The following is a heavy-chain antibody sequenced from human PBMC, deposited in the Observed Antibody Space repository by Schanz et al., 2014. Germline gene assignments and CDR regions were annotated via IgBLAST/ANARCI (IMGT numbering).Heavy chain of an antibody. CDR1: GFTLSSYA. CDR3: ARGTDWNLHY. V-gene: IGHV3-23*01. Sequence: EVQLLESGGGLVQPGGSLRLSCAAYGFTLSSYAMHWVRQAPGKGLEWVSALSGSGGSTYYADSVKGRFTISRDNSKNTLYLQMNSLRAGDTAVYYCARGTDWNLHYWGQGALVTVSS. CDR2: LSGSGGST. D-gene: IGHD1-1*01. J-gene: IGHJ4*02.